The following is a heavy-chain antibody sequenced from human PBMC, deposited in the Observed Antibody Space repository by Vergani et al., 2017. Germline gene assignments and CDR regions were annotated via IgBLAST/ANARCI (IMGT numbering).Heavy chain of an antibody. CDR3: ARVMYRDEASTGYRLEGMDI. V-gene: IGHV4-34*01. Sequence: QVQLQQWGAGLLKPSETLSLTCAVYGGSFSGYYWGWIRQPPGKGLEWIGSIYHSGSTFYNPSLKSRVTFSVDTSKNQFSLKLSSVTAADTAVYFCARVMYRDEASTGYRLEGMDIWGQGTTVTISS. CDR1: GGSFSGYY. D-gene: IGHD3-9*01. J-gene: IGHJ6*02. CDR2: IYHSGST.